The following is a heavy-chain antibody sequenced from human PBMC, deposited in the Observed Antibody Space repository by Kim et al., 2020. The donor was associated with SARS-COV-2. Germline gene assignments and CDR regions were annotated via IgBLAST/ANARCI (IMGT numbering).Heavy chain of an antibody. Sequence: TNYAQKFQGWVTMTRDTSISTADRELSRLRSDDTAVYYCARAFGEGAFDIWGQGTMVTVSS. V-gene: IGHV1-2*04. D-gene: IGHD3-10*01. J-gene: IGHJ3*02. CDR3: ARAFGEGAFDI. CDR2: T.